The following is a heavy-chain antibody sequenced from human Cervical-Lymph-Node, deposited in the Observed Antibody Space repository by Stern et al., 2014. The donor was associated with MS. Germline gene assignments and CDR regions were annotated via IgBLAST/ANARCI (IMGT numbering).Heavy chain of an antibody. CDR1: GYSFTSYW. V-gene: IGHV5-51*01. CDR2: IYPGDSDT. Sequence: VQLVQSGAEVKKPGESLKISCKGSGYSFTSYWIGWVRQMPGKGLEWMGIIYPGDSDTRSSPSFQVQVPISADKSISTAYLQWSSLKASDTAMYYCARHRAYGSGGRYFDYWGQGTLVTVSS. D-gene: IGHD3-10*01. CDR3: ARHRAYGSGGRYFDY. J-gene: IGHJ4*02.